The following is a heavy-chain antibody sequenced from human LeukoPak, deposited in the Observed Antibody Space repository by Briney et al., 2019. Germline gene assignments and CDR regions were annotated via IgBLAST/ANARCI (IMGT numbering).Heavy chain of an antibody. CDR2: ISYDGSNK. Sequence: PGGSLRLSCAASGFTFSSYGMHWVRQAPGKGLEWVAVISYDGSNKYYADSVKGRFTISRDNSKNTLYLQMNSLRAEDTAVYYCAKRSYDSSGSYHFDYWGQGTLVTVSS. CDR3: AKRSYDSSGSYHFDY. J-gene: IGHJ4*02. D-gene: IGHD3-22*01. V-gene: IGHV3-30*18. CDR1: GFTFSSYG.